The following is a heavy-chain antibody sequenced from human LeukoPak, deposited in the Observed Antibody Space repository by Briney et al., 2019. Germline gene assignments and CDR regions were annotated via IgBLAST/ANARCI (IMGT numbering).Heavy chain of an antibody. J-gene: IGHJ5*02. CDR2: ISGSGGTT. CDR3: AKGVVDYYDSSGYYPSDL. V-gene: IGHV3-23*01. CDR1: GFTFNSYA. Sequence: GGSLRLSCAGFGFTFNSYAMIWVRQAPGKGLKWVSGISGSGGTTYYADSVKGRFTISRDNFNNTLYLQMNSMRVEDTALYFCAKGVVDYYDSSGYYPSDLWGQGTLVTVSS. D-gene: IGHD3-22*01.